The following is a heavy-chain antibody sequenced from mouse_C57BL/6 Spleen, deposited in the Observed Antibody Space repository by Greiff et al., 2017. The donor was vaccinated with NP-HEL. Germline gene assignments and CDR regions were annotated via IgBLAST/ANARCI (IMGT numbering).Heavy chain of an antibody. V-gene: IGHV1-50*01. CDR1: GYTFTSYW. CDR3: ARWGRFDY. CDR2: IDPSDSYT. Sequence: QVHVKQPGAELVKPGASVKLSCKASGYTFTSYWMQWVKQRPGQGLEWIGEIDPSDSYTNYNQKFKGKATLTVDTSSSTAYMQLSSLTSEDSAVYYCARWGRFDYWGQGTTLTVSS. J-gene: IGHJ2*01.